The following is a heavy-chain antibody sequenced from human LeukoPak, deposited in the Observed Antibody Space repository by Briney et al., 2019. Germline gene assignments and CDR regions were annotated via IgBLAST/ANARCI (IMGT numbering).Heavy chain of an antibody. Sequence: TASETLSLTCTVSGGSMTHSYWGWIRQPPGKGLEWIGNIYYSGSTNNNPSLKSRVTISVDTSKNQFSLKLSSVTAADTAVYYCARLGYSSGLNYWGQGTLVTVSS. CDR3: ARLGYSSGLNY. J-gene: IGHJ4*02. V-gene: IGHV4-59*08. CDR1: GGSMTHSY. CDR2: IYYSGST. D-gene: IGHD5-18*01.